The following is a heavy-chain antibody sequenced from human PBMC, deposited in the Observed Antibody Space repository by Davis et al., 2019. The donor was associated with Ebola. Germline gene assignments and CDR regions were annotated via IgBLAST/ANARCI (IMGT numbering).Heavy chain of an antibody. CDR2: TSFDGKNE. V-gene: IGHV3-30*04. D-gene: IGHD1-7*01. CDR1: GFTFSSHA. CDR3: AKDISGTTYGMDV. J-gene: IGHJ6*02. Sequence: GGSLRLSCAASGFTFSSHAMHWVRQGPGKGLEWVAITSFDGKNEYYADSVKGRFTISRDNAKNSLYLQMNSLRAEDTALYYCAKDISGTTYGMDVWGQGTTVTVSS.